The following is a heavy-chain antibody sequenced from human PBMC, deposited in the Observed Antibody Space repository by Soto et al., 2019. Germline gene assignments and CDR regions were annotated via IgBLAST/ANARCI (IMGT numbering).Heavy chain of an antibody. V-gene: IGHV3-23*01. Sequence: GGSLRLSCAASGFTFSSYAMSWFRQAPGKGLEWVSAISGSGGSTYYADSVKGRFTISRDNSKNTLYLQMNSLRAEDTAVYYCAKGGRSDYVTYLYYYYYYMDVWGKGTTVTVSS. D-gene: IGHD4-17*01. CDR3: AKGGRSDYVTYLYYYYYYMDV. CDR2: ISGSGGST. J-gene: IGHJ6*03. CDR1: GFTFSSYA.